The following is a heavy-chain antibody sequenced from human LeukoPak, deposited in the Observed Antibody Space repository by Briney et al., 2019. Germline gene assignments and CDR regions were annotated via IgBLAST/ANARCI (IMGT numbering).Heavy chain of an antibody. Sequence: QTGGSLRLSCAASGFTFSIYAMSWVRQAPGKGLEWVSAISGSGGSTYYADSVKGRFTISRDNSKNTLYMQMDSLRAEDTAVYYCAKDHRRGPQSYWSTYNQLKTDYYQYGMDVWGQGTSVTVSS. V-gene: IGHV3-23*01. J-gene: IGHJ6*02. CDR1: GFTFSIYA. CDR3: AKDHRRGPQSYWSTYNQLKTDYYQYGMDV. D-gene: IGHD3-10*01. CDR2: ISGSGGST.